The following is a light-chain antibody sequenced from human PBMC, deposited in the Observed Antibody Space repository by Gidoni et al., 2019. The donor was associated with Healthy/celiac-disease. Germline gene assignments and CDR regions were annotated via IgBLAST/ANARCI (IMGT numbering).Light chain of an antibody. Sequence: SALTQPASVSGSPGPSITISCTGTSSDVGGYNYVSWYQQHPGKAPKLMIYEVSNRPSGVSNRFSGSKSGNTASLTISGLQAEDEAEYYCSSYTSSSTVVFGGGTKLTVL. CDR3: SSYTSSSTVV. CDR2: EVS. V-gene: IGLV2-14*01. J-gene: IGLJ2*01. CDR1: SSDVGGYNY.